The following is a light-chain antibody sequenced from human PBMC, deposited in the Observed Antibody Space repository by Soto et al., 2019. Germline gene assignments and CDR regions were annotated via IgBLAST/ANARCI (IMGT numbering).Light chain of an antibody. CDR1: QSVDSSF. CDR2: GAS. J-gene: IGKJ1*01. V-gene: IGKV3-20*01. CDR3: QQYVSSVT. Sequence: EIVLTQSPGFLSLSPGERATLSCRASQSVDSSFFAWYQQKPGQAPRLLIYGASKRATGIPDRFSGSGSGTDYSLTISRLKPEDFPVYYGQQYVSSVTFGQGTKVEIK.